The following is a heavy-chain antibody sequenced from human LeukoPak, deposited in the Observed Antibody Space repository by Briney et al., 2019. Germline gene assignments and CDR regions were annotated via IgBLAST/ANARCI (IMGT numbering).Heavy chain of an antibody. D-gene: IGHD2-15*01. V-gene: IGHV3-30*18. J-gene: IGHJ4*02. Sequence: GGSLRLPCAASRFTFSSYGMHWVRQAPGKGLEWVAVISYDGSNKYYADSVKGRFTISRDNSKNTLYLQMNSLRAEDTAVYYCAKAPYEGYYFDYWGQGTLFTVSS. CDR1: RFTFSSYG. CDR3: AKAPYEGYYFDY. CDR2: ISYDGSNK.